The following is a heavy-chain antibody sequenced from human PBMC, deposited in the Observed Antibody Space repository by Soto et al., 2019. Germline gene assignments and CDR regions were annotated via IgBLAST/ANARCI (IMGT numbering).Heavy chain of an antibody. V-gene: IGHV3-23*01. CDR3: AKHQVKAAAGTWYDY. CDR2: ISGSGGST. J-gene: IGHJ4*02. CDR1: GFTFSSYA. D-gene: IGHD6-13*01. Sequence: PGGSLRLSCAVSGFTFSSYAMSWVRQAPGKGLEWVSAISGSGGSTYYADSVKGRFTISRDKSKNTLYLQMNTLRAEDTAVYYCAKHQVKAAAGTWYDYWGQGTLVTVSS.